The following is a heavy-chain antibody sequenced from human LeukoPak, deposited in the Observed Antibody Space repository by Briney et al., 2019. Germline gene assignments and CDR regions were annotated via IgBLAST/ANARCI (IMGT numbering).Heavy chain of an antibody. D-gene: IGHD3-16*01. J-gene: IGHJ4*02. Sequence: ASVKVSCKASGGTFGSYAISWVRQAPGQGLEWMGIINPSGGSTSYAQKFQGRVTMTRDMSTSTVYMELSSLRSEDTAVYYCASTDPDYYYFDYWGQGTLVTVSS. CDR3: ASTDPDYYYFDY. V-gene: IGHV1-46*01. CDR1: GGTFGSYA. CDR2: INPSGGST.